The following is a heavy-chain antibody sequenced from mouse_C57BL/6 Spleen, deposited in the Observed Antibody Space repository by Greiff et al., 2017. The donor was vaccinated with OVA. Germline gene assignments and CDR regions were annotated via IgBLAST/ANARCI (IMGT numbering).Heavy chain of an antibody. CDR3: ARQGYYYAMDY. CDR2: ISSGSSTI. J-gene: IGHJ4*01. CDR1: GFTFRDYG. Sequence: DVMLVESGGGLVKPGGSLKLSCAASGFTFRDYGMHWVRQAPEKGLEWVAYISSGSSTIYYADTVKGRFTISRDNAKNTLFLQMTSLRSEDTAMYYCARQGYYYAMDYWGQGTSVTVSS. V-gene: IGHV5-17*01.